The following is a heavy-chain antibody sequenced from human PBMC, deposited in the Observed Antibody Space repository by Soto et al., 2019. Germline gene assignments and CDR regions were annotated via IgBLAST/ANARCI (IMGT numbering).Heavy chain of an antibody. V-gene: IGHV1-18*01. Sequence: QVQLVQSGDEVKKPGASVKVSCKASGYIFVNYGIAWVRQAPGQGLEWMGWISPYTGNTHSATQVQGRLTMTTDTXXSTAYMDLGSLTSDDTSVYYYVMVDNYVTPTPQDVWGQGTTVTVSS. CDR2: ISPYTGNT. J-gene: IGHJ6*02. D-gene: IGHD3-16*01. CDR3: VMVDNYVTPTPQDV. CDR1: GYIFVNYG.